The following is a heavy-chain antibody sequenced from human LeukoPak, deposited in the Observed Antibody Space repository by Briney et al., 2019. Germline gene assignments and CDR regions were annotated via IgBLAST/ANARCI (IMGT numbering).Heavy chain of an antibody. CDR3: ASGRYRAAATLCFDY. CDR2: IYSGGST. J-gene: IGHJ4*02. Sequence: GGSLRLSCAASGFTVSSNYFTWVRQAPGKGLEWVSVIYSGGSTHYADSVKGRFTISRDNSNNTLYLQMNSLRAEDTAVYYCASGRYRAAATLCFDYWGQGTLVTVSS. CDR1: GFTVSSNY. D-gene: IGHD2-15*01. V-gene: IGHV3-53*01.